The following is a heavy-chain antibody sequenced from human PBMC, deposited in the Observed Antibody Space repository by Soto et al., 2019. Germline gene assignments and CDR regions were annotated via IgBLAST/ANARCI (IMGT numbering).Heavy chain of an antibody. D-gene: IGHD1-26*01. CDR1: GFTFDDYA. J-gene: IGHJ4*02. V-gene: IGHV3-9*01. Sequence: PGGSLRLSCAASGFTFDDYAMHWVRQAPGKGLEWVSGISWNSGSIGYADSVKGRFTISRDNAKNSLYLQMNSLRAEDTALYYCAKGGSGSYEDYWGQGTLVTVSS. CDR3: AKGGSGSYEDY. CDR2: ISWNSGSI.